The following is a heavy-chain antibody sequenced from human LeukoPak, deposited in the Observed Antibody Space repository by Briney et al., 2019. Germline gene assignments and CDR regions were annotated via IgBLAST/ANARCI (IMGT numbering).Heavy chain of an antibody. V-gene: IGHV1-18*01. CDR3: ARVEPGSFAYTAMPERGYYYYGMDV. J-gene: IGHJ6*02. Sequence: ASMKVSCKASGYTFTSYGISWVRQAPGQGLEWMGWISAYNGNTNYAQKLQGRVTMTTDTSTSTAYMELRSLRSDDTAVYYCARVEPGSFAYTAMPERGYYYYGMDVWGQGTTVTVSS. CDR2: ISAYNGNT. D-gene: IGHD5-18*01. CDR1: GYTFTSYG.